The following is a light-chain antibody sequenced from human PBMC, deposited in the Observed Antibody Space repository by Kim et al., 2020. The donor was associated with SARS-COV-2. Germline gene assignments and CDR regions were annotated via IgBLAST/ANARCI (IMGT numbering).Light chain of an antibody. J-gene: IGKJ4*01. CDR2: DAF. CDR3: LQYDTSLT. CDR1: QSLTSTY. Sequence: IVLTQSPGTLSLSPGERATLSCKASQSLTSTYLAWYQQKPGQAPRLLLYDAFKRATGIPDRFSGGGSGTQFTLTITRLEPEDFAVYFCLQYDTSLTFGGGTKVEI. V-gene: IGKV3-20*01.